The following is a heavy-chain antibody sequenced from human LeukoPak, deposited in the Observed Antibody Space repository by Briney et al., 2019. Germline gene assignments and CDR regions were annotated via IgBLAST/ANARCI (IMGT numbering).Heavy chain of an antibody. D-gene: IGHD3-22*01. Sequence: GGSLRLSCAASGFTFSSYWMSWVRQAPGKGLEWVANIKQDGSEKYYADSVKGRFTISRDNSKNTLYLQMNSLRAEDTAVYYCAKDGSKMYYYDSSGYYYFPSGMDVWGQGTTVTVSS. CDR2: IKQDGSEK. CDR3: AKDGSKMYYYDSSGYYYFPSGMDV. J-gene: IGHJ6*02. CDR1: GFTFSSYW. V-gene: IGHV3-7*01.